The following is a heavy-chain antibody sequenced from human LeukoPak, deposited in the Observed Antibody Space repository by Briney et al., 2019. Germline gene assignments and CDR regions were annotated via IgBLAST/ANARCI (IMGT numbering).Heavy chain of an antibody. D-gene: IGHD1-26*01. J-gene: IGHJ4*02. CDR2: IFYRGTT. Sequence: SETLSLTCSVSGGSISRSNYFWGWIRQPPGMGLEWIGSIFYRGTTYYNPSLKSRVTISVDTSRNHFSLRLSSVTAADTAVYYCARQSWSWHHFDYWGQGTLVTVSS. CDR3: ARQSWSWHHFDY. CDR1: GGSISRSNYF. V-gene: IGHV4-39*01.